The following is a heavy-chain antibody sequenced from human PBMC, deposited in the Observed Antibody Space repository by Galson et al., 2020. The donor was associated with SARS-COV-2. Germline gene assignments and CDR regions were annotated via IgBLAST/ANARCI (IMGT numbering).Heavy chain of an antibody. CDR1: GFTFSSYS. CDR2: ISSSSSTI. J-gene: IGHJ6*02. CDR3: ARYSNYYYYGMDV. D-gene: IGHD4-4*01. Sequence: GESLKISCAASGFTFSSYSMNWVRQAPGKGLEWVSYISSSSSTIYYAGSVKGRFTISRDNAKNSLYLQMNSLRAEDTAVYYCARYSNYYYYGMDVWGQGTTVTVSS. V-gene: IGHV3-48*01.